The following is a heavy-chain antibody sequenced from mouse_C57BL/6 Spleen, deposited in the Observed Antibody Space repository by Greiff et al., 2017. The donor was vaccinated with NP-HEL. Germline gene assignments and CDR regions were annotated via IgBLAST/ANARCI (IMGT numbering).Heavy chain of an antibody. CDR2: IDPSDSYT. D-gene: IGHD2-1*01. CDR3: ARRGNPYYFDY. J-gene: IGHJ2*01. V-gene: IGHV1-69*01. Sequence: VQLVESGAELVMPGASVKLSCKASGYTFTSYWMHWVKQRPGQGLEWIGEIDPSDSYTNYNQKFKGKSTLTVDKSSSTAYMQLSSLTSEDSAVYYCARRGNPYYFDYWGQGTTLTVSS. CDR1: GYTFTSYW.